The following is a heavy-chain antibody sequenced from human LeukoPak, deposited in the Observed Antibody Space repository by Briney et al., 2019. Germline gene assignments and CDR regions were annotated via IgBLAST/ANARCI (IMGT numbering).Heavy chain of an antibody. CDR2: IKQDGSEE. V-gene: IGHV3-7*01. Sequence: HPGGSLRLSCAASGFTFSSYWMSWVRQAPGKGLEWVANIKQDGSEEYYVDSVKGRSTISRDNAKKSLYLQMNSLRAEDTAVYYCARHLSGVTGYTYGRGIDYWGQGTLVTVSS. D-gene: IGHD5-18*01. J-gene: IGHJ4*02. CDR3: ARHLSGVTGYTYGRGIDY. CDR1: GFTFSSYW.